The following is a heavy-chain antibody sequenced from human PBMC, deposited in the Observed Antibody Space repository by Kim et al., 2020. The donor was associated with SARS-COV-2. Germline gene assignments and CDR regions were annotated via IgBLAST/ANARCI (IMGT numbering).Heavy chain of an antibody. Sequence: ASVKVSCKASGYTFTSYAMHWVRQAPGQRLEWMGWINAGNGNTKYSQKFQGRVTITRDTSASTAYMELSSLRSEDTAVYYCARIIVGATGGFDYWGQGTLVTVSS. CDR3: ARIIVGATGGFDY. D-gene: IGHD1-26*01. CDR2: INAGNGNT. CDR1: GYTFTSYA. V-gene: IGHV1-3*01. J-gene: IGHJ4*02.